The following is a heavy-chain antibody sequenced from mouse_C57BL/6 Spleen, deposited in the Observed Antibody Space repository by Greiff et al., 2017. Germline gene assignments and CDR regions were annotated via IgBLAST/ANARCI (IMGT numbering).Heavy chain of an antibody. CDR1: GYSITSGYY. V-gene: IGHV3-6*01. J-gene: IGHJ1*03. CDR2: ISYDGSN. CDR3: ARGTSWDGYFDV. Sequence: EVQLQQSGPGLAKPSQSLSLTCSVTGYSITSGYYWNWIRQFPGNKLEWMGYISYDGSNNYNPSLKNQISVTRDTSKNQFFLKLNSVTTEDAATYYCARGTSWDGYFDVWGTGTTVTVSS. D-gene: IGHD4-1*01.